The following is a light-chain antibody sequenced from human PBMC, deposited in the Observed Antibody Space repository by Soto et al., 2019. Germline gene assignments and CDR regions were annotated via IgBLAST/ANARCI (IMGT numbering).Light chain of an antibody. V-gene: IGKV1-33*01. Sequence: DIQMTQSPSSLSASVGDRVTITCQASQDIYNYLNWYQQKAGKAPKLLIYDASNLETGVPSRFSGSGSGTHFTFTISSLQPEDIATYYCQQYDNLPLTFGGGTKVEIK. CDR1: QDIYNY. CDR3: QQYDNLPLT. J-gene: IGKJ4*01. CDR2: DAS.